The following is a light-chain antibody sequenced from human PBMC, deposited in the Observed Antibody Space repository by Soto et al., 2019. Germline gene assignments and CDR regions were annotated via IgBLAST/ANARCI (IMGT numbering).Light chain of an antibody. CDR2: GAS. Sequence: EIVLTQSPGTLSLSLGESATLSCRASQSVSSSYLAWYQQKPGQAPRLLIYGASSRATGIPDRFSGSGSGTDFTLTISRLEPEDFAVYYCKQYGRSPPYTFGQGTKLEIK. V-gene: IGKV3-20*01. CDR3: KQYGRSPPYT. J-gene: IGKJ2*01. CDR1: QSVSSSY.